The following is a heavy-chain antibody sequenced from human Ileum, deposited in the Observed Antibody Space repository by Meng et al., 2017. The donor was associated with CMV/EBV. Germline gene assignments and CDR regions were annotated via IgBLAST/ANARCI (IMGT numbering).Heavy chain of an antibody. J-gene: IGHJ4*02. Sequence: QVQLQQSGPGLVKPSETLSLTFSISGGSITSYYWSWIRQPAGKGLEWIGRIYVSGSTNYNPSLKSRVTMSVDTSKNQFSLKLSSVTAADTAIYYCAKGTGVTDPFDYWGQGTLVTVSS. D-gene: IGHD1-14*01. V-gene: IGHV4-4*07. CDR1: GGSITSYY. CDR3: AKGTGVTDPFDY. CDR2: IYVSGST.